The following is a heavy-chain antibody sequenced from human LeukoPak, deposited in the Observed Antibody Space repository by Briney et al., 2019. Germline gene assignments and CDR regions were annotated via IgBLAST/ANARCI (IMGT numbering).Heavy chain of an antibody. V-gene: IGHV3-48*03. J-gene: IGHJ4*02. CDR3: VRGDRYFFDY. Sequence: PGGSLRLSCAASGFRFSSYEMNWVRQAPGRGLEWVSYIGITGRTIYYVDSVKGRFTVSRDNAKNSLYLQMNSLRAEDTAIYYCVRGDRYFFDYWGQGTLVTVSS. D-gene: IGHD1-14*01. CDR2: IGITGRTI. CDR1: GFRFSSYE.